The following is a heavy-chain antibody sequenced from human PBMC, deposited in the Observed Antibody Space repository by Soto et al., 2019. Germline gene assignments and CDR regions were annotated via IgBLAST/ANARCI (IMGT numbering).Heavy chain of an antibody. CDR3: ARGQRFSDWFDP. Sequence: SETLSLTCTISGGAIGSHYWTWIRQPAGKGLEWIGRIYSSGSTQYNPSLQSRVTMSLDTSKNQFSLRLESVTAADTAVYYCARGQRFSDWFDPWGQGTLVTVSS. D-gene: IGHD3-3*01. CDR2: IYSSGST. V-gene: IGHV4-4*07. CDR1: GGAIGSHY. J-gene: IGHJ5*02.